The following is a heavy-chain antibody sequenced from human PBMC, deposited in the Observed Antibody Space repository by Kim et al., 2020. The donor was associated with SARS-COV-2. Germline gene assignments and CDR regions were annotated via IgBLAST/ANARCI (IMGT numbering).Heavy chain of an antibody. D-gene: IGHD3-10*01. CDR2: ISYDGSNK. CDR3: AKESGSGSYYAWTYYYYGMDD. CDR1: GFTFSSYG. V-gene: IGHV3-30*18. J-gene: IGHJ6*02. Sequence: GGSLRLSCAASGFTFSSYGMHWVRQAPGKGLEWVAVISYDGSNKYYADSVKGRFTISRDNSKNTLYLQMNSLRAEDTAVYYCAKESGSGSYYAWTYYYYGMDDWSQGTTVTVSS.